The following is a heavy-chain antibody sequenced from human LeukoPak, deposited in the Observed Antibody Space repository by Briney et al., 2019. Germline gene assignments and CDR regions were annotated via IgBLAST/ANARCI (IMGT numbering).Heavy chain of an antibody. Sequence: GSLRLSCAASGFTFSSYSMNWVRQAPGKGLEWVSGINWNGGRTGYADSVKGRFTMSRDNAKNSLYLQMNSLTAEDTALYYCARWWGFYMDVWGKGTTVTVSS. V-gene: IGHV3-20*04. CDR2: INWNGGRT. CDR3: ARWWGFYMDV. D-gene: IGHD2-15*01. J-gene: IGHJ6*03. CDR1: GFTFSSYS.